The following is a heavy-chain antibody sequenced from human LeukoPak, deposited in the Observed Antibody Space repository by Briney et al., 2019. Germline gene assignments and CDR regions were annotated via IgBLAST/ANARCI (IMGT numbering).Heavy chain of an antibody. Sequence: ASVKVPCKASGYTFTSYGISWVRQAPGQGLEWMGWISVYNANTKYAQKLQGGVTMTRDTSTSTAYMELRSLRSDDTAVYYCARDGGSYSDWFDPWGQGTLVIVSS. CDR1: GYTFTSYG. CDR2: ISVYNANT. V-gene: IGHV1-18*01. D-gene: IGHD1-26*01. J-gene: IGHJ5*02. CDR3: ARDGGSYSDWFDP.